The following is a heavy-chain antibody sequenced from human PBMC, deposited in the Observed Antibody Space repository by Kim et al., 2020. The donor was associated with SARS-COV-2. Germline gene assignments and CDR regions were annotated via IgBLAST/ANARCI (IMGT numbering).Heavy chain of an antibody. CDR2: ITRDSGNI. Sequence: GGSLRLSCAASGFTFGDYAMHWVRQAPGKGLEWVSGITRDSGNIGYADSVKGRFTISRDNAKNSLYLQMNSLRVEDTALYYCAKVHSRGGWFDPWGQGTLVTVSS. CDR1: GFTFGDYA. CDR3: AKVHSRGGWFDP. V-gene: IGHV3-9*01. D-gene: IGHD3-22*01. J-gene: IGHJ5*02.